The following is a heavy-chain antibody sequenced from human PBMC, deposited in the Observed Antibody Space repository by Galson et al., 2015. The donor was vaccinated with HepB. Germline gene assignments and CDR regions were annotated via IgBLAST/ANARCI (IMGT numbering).Heavy chain of an antibody. J-gene: IGHJ5*02. D-gene: IGHD4/OR15-4a*01. CDR2: ISGNSGINGET. Sequence: SLRLSCATSGFILRHSDMSWVRQAPGKGLEWISYISGNSGINGETYHADSVQGRFTISRDIAKSSVYLQMDSLRDEDTAVYYCARGAFATWGQGTLVTVS. V-gene: IGHV3-48*03. CDR1: GFILRHSD. CDR3: ARGAFAT.